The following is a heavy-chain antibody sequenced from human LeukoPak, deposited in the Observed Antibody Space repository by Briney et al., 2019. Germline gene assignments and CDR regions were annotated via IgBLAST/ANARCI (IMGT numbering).Heavy chain of an antibody. Sequence: PSETLSLTCAVSGYSISSGYYWGWIRQPPGKGLEWIGSIYHSGSTYYNPSLKSRVTISVDTSKNQSSLKLSSVTAADTAVYYCARGSVGYNEEVETFDYWGQGTLVTVSS. CDR3: ARGSVGYNEEVETFDY. CDR2: IYHSGST. CDR1: GYSISSGYY. D-gene: IGHD5-24*01. J-gene: IGHJ4*02. V-gene: IGHV4-38-2*01.